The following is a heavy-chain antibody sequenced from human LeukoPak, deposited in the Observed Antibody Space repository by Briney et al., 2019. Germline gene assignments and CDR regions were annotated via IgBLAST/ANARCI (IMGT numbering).Heavy chain of an antibody. Sequence: PGGSLRLSCAASGFTFSDYYMIWIRQAPGPGLELVSYISSSSTFTNYADSVNGRFTISSDNAKNSLYLQMNSLRAEDTAVYYCARVRYCSGGGCRYFDYWGQGTLVTVSS. J-gene: IGHJ4*02. V-gene: IGHV3-11*05. CDR3: ARVRYCSGGGCRYFDY. CDR2: ISSSSTFT. D-gene: IGHD2-15*01. CDR1: GFTFSDYY.